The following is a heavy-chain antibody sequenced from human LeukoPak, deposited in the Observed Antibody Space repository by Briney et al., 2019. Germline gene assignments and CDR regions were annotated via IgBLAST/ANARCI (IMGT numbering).Heavy chain of an antibody. V-gene: IGHV4-39*01. CDR1: GGSISSSSYY. J-gene: IGHJ4*02. CDR2: IYYSGST. Sequence: PSETLSLTCTVPGGSISSSSYYWGWIRQPPGKRLEWIGSIYYSGSTYYNPSLKSRVTISVDTSKNQFSLKLSSVTAADTAVYYCARQKHSLFDYWGQGTLVTVSS. D-gene: IGHD2-15*01. CDR3: ARQKHSLFDY.